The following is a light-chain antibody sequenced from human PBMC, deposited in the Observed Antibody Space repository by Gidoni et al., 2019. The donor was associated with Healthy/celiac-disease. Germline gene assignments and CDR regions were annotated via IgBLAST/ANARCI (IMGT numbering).Light chain of an antibody. CDR3: QQRSNWLT. V-gene: IGKV3-11*01. CDR1: QSVSSY. CDR2: DAA. J-gene: IGKJ4*01. Sequence: PATLPWAPGERATRACRASQSVSSYLAWYQEKPRQVPRLLIYDAANSAPGIPARCSGRGSVTDFILTMSCLESEDFAVHYCQQRSNWLTFGGGTKVEIK.